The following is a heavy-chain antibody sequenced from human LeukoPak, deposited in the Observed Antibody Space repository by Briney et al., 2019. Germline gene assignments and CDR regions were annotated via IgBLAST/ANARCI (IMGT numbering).Heavy chain of an antibody. CDR3: ARGQRYFDWSHYYYYGMDV. J-gene: IGHJ6*02. V-gene: IGHV1-69*13. CDR1: GGTFSSYA. CDR2: IIPIFGTA. Sequence: ASVKVSCKASGGTFSSYAISWVRQAPGQGLEWMGGIIPIFGTANYAQKFQGRVTITADESTSAAYMELSSLRSEDTAVYYCARGQRYFDWSHYYYYGMDVWGQGTTVTVS. D-gene: IGHD3-9*01.